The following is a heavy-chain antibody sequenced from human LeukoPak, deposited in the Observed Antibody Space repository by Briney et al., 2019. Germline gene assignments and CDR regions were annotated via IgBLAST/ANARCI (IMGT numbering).Heavy chain of an antibody. CDR1: GGSISSDNYY. CDR3: AREGPYSSSFRWFDP. J-gene: IGHJ5*02. CDR2: IYYSGST. Sequence: SETLSLTCIVSGGSISSDNYYWSWIRQPPGKGLEWIGYIYYSGSTYYNPSLKSRVTISVETSKNQFSLKVNSVTAADTAVYYCAREGPYSSSFRWFDPWGQGTLVTVSS. V-gene: IGHV4-30-4*08. D-gene: IGHD6-13*01.